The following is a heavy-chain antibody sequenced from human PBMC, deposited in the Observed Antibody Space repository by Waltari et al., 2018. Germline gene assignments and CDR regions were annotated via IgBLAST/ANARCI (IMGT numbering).Heavy chain of an antibody. CDR2: IYTSGST. CDR1: GGSISSYY. V-gene: IGHV4-4*07. J-gene: IGHJ5*02. CDR3: ARGSEYSSSRGWFDP. Sequence: QVQLQESGPGLVKPSETLSLTCTVSGGSISSYYWSWIGQPAGKGLEWIGRIYTSGSTNYNPSLKSRVTLSVDTSKDQCSLKLSSVTAADTAVYYWARGSEYSSSRGWFDPWGQGTLVTVSS. D-gene: IGHD6-6*01.